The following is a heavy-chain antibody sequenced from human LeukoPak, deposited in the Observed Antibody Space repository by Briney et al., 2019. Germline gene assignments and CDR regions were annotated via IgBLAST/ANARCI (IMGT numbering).Heavy chain of an antibody. CDR1: GYTFTSNY. J-gene: IGHJ4*02. CDR2: IYPRDGST. V-gene: IGHV1-46*01. Sequence: ASVNVSCKASGYTFTSNYIHWVRQAPGQGLEWMGMIYPRDGSTSYAQKFQGRVTVTRDTSTSTVHMELSGLRSEDTAVYYCARDQEGFNYWGQRTLVTVSS. CDR3: ARDQEGFNY.